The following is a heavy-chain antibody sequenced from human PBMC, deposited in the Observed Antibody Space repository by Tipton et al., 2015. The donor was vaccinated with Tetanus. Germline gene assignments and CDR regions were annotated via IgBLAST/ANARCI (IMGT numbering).Heavy chain of an antibody. CDR1: GGSMSNNY. V-gene: IGHV4-59*01. CDR3: ARRSYCSSSRCFDAFDL. Sequence: TLSLTCTVSGGSMSNNYWSWIRQPPGKGLEWIAYIFHSGSTNYSPSLKSRVAISMDTSKNQISLKPSSVTAADTAVYYCARRSYCSSSRCFDAFDLWGQGTMVTVSS. D-gene: IGHD2-2*01. CDR2: IFHSGST. J-gene: IGHJ3*01.